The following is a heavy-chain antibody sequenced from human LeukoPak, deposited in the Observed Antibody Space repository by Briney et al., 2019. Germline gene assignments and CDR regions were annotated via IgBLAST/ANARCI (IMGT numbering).Heavy chain of an antibody. V-gene: IGHV1-69*13. CDR3: ARFKKDYYDSSGYDY. Sequence: SVKVSCKASGGTFSSYAISWVRQAPGQGLEWMGGIIPIFGTANYAQKFQGRVTITADESTSTAYMELSSLRSEDTAVYYCARFKKDYYDSSGYDYWGQRTLVTVSS. CDR1: GGTFSSYA. D-gene: IGHD3-22*01. J-gene: IGHJ4*02. CDR2: IIPIFGTA.